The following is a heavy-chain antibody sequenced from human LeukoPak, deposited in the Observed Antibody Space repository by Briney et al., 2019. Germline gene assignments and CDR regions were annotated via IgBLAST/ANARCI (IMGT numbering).Heavy chain of an antibody. CDR3: AKVSNIGGSGTRDY. CDR1: GFTVSSNY. D-gene: IGHD3-10*01. Sequence: PGGSLRLSCTASGFTVSSNYMSWVRQAPGKGLEWVSVISGSGGSTYYADSVKGRFTISRDNSKNTLYLQMNRLRVEDTAVYYCAKVSNIGGSGTRDYWGQGTLVTVSS. J-gene: IGHJ4*02. V-gene: IGHV3-23*01. CDR2: ISGSGGST.